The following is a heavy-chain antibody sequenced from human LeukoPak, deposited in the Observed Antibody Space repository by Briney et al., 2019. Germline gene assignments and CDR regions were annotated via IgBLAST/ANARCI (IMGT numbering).Heavy chain of an antibody. V-gene: IGHV1-46*01. Sequence: ASVHVSCKASGYTFTKSDYMHWVRQAPGQGREWMGIINPSDGTTFYAKKFLGRVSMTRDTSTNTVYMELSSLRSEDTAVFYCARGATDMDFVYWGKGSLVIVSS. CDR2: INPSDGTT. J-gene: IGHJ4*02. CDR3: ARGATDMDFVY. CDR1: GYTFTKSDY.